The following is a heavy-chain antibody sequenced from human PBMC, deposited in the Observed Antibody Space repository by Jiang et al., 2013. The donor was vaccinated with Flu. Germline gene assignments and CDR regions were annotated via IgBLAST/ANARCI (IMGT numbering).Heavy chain of an antibody. V-gene: IGHV1-18*01. Sequence: GAEVKKPGASVKVSCKASGYTFTSYGISWVRQAPGQGLEWVGWISDHNGNTNSGQKFQGRVTMSTDTSTTTAYMELRSLRSDDTAVYYCARDSAYSGYDLYYYYGMDIWGQG. CDR1: GYTFTSYG. CDR2: ISDHNGNT. J-gene: IGHJ6*02. D-gene: IGHD5-12*01. CDR3: ARDSAYSGYDLYYYYGMDI.